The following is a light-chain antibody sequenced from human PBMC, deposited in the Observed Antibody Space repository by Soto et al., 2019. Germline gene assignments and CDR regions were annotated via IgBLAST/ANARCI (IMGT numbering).Light chain of an antibody. CDR1: QSVSSSY. V-gene: IGKV3-20*01. CDR3: QQHGSSPSWT. J-gene: IGKJ1*01. CDR2: GAS. Sequence: EIVLTQSPGTLSLSPGERATLSCRASQSVSSSYLAWYQQKPGQAPRLLIYGASSRATGIPDRFSGSGSGTDFTLTISRLKPEDFAVYYCQQHGSSPSWTFGQGTKVDIK.